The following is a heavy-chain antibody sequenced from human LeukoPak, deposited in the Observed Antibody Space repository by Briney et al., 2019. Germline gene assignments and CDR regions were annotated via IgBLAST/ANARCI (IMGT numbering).Heavy chain of an antibody. Sequence: GASVKVSCKASGYTFTSYAMNWVRQAPGQGLEWMGWINPNSGGTNYAQKFQGRVTMTRDTSISTAYMELSRLRSDDTAVYYCARGPMYSSSRLIDYWGQGTLVTVSS. CDR1: GYTFTSYA. CDR2: INPNSGGT. D-gene: IGHD6-13*01. CDR3: ARGPMYSSSRLIDY. J-gene: IGHJ4*02. V-gene: IGHV1-2*02.